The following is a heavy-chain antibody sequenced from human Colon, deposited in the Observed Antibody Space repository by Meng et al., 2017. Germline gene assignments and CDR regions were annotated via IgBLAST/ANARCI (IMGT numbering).Heavy chain of an antibody. D-gene: IGHD2-2*01. CDR1: GFTFSSYA. CDR2: ITGSGDSA. Sequence: ESLKISCEASGFTFSSYAMNWVRQAPGKGLEWVSGITGSGDSASYAESVKGRFTISRDNSKNTVYLQMNSLRAEDTALYYCVKDYVVVPTTLLHWGQGTLVTVSS. J-gene: IGHJ4*02. CDR3: VKDYVVVPTTLLH. V-gene: IGHV3-23*01.